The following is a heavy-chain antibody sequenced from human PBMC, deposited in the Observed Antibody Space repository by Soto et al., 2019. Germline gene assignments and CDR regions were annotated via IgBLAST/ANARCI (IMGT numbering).Heavy chain of an antibody. CDR1: GASLGSGYYY. Sequence: QVQLQESGPGLVKPSQTLSLTCTVSGASLGSGYYYWRWSRQRPGQGLEWIGYISYSGSTYYNPSLKCRLTISADTSKNQFALKLSSVTAADTVVYYSARVKIINMIVMVLVSWGQGTQVTVSS. CDR2: ISYSGST. V-gene: IGHV4-31*03. CDR3: ARVKIINMIVMVLVS. D-gene: IGHD3-22*01. J-gene: IGHJ5*02.